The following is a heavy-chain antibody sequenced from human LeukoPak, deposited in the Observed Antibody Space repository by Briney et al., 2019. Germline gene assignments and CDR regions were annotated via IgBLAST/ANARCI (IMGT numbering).Heavy chain of an antibody. D-gene: IGHD3-3*01. CDR3: AKDRITIFGVVTVLDY. Sequence: PGGSLKLSCAASGFTFSSYAMSWVRQAPGKGLEWVSAISGSGGSTYYADSVKGRFTISRDNSKNTLYLQMNSLRAEDTAVYYCAKDRITIFGVVTVLDYWGQGTLVTVSS. J-gene: IGHJ4*02. CDR2: ISGSGGST. V-gene: IGHV3-23*01. CDR1: GFTFSSYA.